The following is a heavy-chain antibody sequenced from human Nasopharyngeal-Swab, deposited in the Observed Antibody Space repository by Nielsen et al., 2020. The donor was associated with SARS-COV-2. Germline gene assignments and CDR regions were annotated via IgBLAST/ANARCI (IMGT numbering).Heavy chain of an antibody. J-gene: IGHJ3*02. D-gene: IGHD1-14*01. V-gene: IGHV4-59*01. CDR2: IYYSGST. Sequence: WIRQPPGKGLEWIGYIYYSGSTNYNPSLKSRVTISVDTSKNQFSLKLSSVTAADTAVYYCARGSPAGDAFDIWGQGTMVTVSS. CDR3: ARGSPAGDAFDI.